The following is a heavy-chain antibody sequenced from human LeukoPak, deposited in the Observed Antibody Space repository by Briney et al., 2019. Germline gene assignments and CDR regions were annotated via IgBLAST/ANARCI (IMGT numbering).Heavy chain of an antibody. Sequence: MPSQTLSLTCAVSGGSISSGGYSWSWIRQPPGKGLEWIGYIYHSGSTYYNPSLKSRVTISVDRSKNQFSLKLSSVTAADTAVYYCARANRVRXRXXXXYFDYWGQGXLVTVS. J-gene: IGHJ4*02. CDR2: IYHSGST. V-gene: IGHV4-30-2*01. CDR1: GGSISSGGYS. CDR3: ARANRVRXRXXXXYFDY. D-gene: IGHD3-9*01.